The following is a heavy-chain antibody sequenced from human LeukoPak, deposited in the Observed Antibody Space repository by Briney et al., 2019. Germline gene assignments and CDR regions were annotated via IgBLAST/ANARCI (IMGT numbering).Heavy chain of an antibody. CDR3: ARENWEEVFGAVTVD. V-gene: IGHV3-53*01. Sequence: GGSLRLSCAASGFTVSSNYMSWVRQAPGKGLEWVSVIYSGGSTYYADSVKGRFTISRDNSKNTLYLQMNSLRSDDTAVYYCARENWEEVFGAVTVDWGQGTLVTVSS. CDR2: IYSGGST. J-gene: IGHJ4*02. CDR1: GFTVSSNY. D-gene: IGHD3-3*01.